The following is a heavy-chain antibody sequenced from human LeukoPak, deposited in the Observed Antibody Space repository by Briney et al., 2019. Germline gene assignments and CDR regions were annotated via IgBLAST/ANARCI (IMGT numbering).Heavy chain of an antibody. D-gene: IGHD6-13*01. V-gene: IGHV1-69*04. Sequence: ASVKVSCKASGGTFSSYAISWVRQAPGQGLEWMGRIIPILGIANYAQKFQGRVTITADKSTSTAYMGLSSLRSEDTAVYYCTTTGFIAAAVSGYWGQGTLVTVSS. CDR1: GGTFSSYA. CDR2: IIPILGIA. J-gene: IGHJ4*02. CDR3: TTTGFIAAAVSGY.